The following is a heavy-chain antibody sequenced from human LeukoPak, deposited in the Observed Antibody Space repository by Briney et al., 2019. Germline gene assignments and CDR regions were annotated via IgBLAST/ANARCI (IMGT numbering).Heavy chain of an antibody. CDR3: ARVQRIAAAGIFDY. D-gene: IGHD6-13*01. CDR1: GSTFSSYS. J-gene: IGHJ4*02. CDR2: ISSSSSYI. Sequence: PGGSLRLSCAASGSTFSSYSMNWVRQAPGKGLEWVSSISSSSSYIYYADSVKGRFTISRDNAKNSLYLQMNSLRAEDTAVYYCARVQRIAAAGIFDYWGQGTLVTVSS. V-gene: IGHV3-21*01.